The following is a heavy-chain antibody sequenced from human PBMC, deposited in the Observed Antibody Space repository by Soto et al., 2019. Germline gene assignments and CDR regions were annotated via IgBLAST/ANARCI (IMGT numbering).Heavy chain of an antibody. V-gene: IGHV3-23*01. D-gene: IGHD3-3*01. CDR1: GFSFSNYG. J-gene: IGHJ3*02. CDR2: ITKTGRST. CDR3: TKDAEAYDFAFDK. Sequence: EVQLLESGGGLVQPGGSLRLSCATSGFSFSNYGMNWVRQAPGKGLEWVSGITKTGRSTFIADSVRGRFTISRDNLKNIMYLQMNNLRVDDTALYYCTKDAEAYDFAFDKWGQGTMVTVTS.